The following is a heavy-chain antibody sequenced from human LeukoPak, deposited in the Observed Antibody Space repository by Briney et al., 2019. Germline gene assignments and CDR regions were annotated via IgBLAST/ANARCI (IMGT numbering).Heavy chain of an antibody. Sequence: GGSLRLTCAASGFTFSSYGMHWVRQAPGKGLEWVAVISYDGSNKYYADSVKGRFTISRDNSKNTLYLQMNSLRAEDTAVYYCAKPQLEPYYFDYWGQGTLVTVSS. CDR1: GFTFSSYG. CDR3: AKPQLEPYYFDY. V-gene: IGHV3-30*18. CDR2: ISYDGSNK. J-gene: IGHJ4*02. D-gene: IGHD1-1*01.